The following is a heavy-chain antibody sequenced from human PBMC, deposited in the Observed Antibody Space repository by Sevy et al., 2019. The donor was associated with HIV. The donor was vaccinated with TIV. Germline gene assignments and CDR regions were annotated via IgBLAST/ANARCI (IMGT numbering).Heavy chain of an antibody. J-gene: IGHJ4*02. D-gene: IGHD4-17*01. CDR1: GFTLSTYW. CDR2: ISFDGASR. CDR3: AKDHAVTTEWVVFDS. Sequence: GGSLRLSCAASGFTLSTYWMSCVRQAPGKGLEWVAAISFDGASRNYADSVRGRFTISRDDSKNTVYLHMRGLRSEDTAVYFCAKDHAVTTEWVVFDSWGQGTLVTVSS. V-gene: IGHV3-30*18.